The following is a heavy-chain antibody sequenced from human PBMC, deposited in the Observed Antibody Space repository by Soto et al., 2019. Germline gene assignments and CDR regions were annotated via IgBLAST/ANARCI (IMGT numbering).Heavy chain of an antibody. D-gene: IGHD3-3*01. V-gene: IGHV3-30*18. CDR1: GFTFSSYG. CDR2: ISYDGSNK. J-gene: IGHJ6*02. Sequence: PGGSLRLSCAASGFTFSSYGMHWVRQAPGKGLEWVAVISYDGSNKYYADSVKGRFTISRDNSKNTLYLQMNSLRAEDTAVYYCANLRLDYDFWSGYYPPYYYYSMDVWGQGTTVTVSS. CDR3: ANLRLDYDFWSGYYPPYYYYSMDV.